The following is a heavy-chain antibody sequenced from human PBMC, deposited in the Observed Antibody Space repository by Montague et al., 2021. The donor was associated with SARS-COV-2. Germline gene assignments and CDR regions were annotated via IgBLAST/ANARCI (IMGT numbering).Heavy chain of an antibody. CDR1: GFKFDDSG. CDR3: ARYYGGSFYGLDV. V-gene: IGHV3-20*04. J-gene: IGHJ6*02. CDR2: INWSADKT. Sequence: SLRLSCAASGFKFDDSGMTWVRQAPGKGLEWVCDINWSADKTTYADSVKGRFTISRDNAKNPLFLQMNSLRAEDTALYYCARYYGGSFYGLDVWGQGTTVIVSS. D-gene: IGHD3-3*01.